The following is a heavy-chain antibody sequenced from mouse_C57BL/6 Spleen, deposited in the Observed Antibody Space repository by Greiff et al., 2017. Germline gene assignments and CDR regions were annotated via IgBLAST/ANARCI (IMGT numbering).Heavy chain of an antibody. CDR1: GYSITSGYY. J-gene: IGHJ4*01. CDR3: ARKDGYDGYYYAMDY. Sequence: DVKLQESGPGLVKPSQSLSLTCSVTGYSITSGYYWNWIRQFPGNKLEWMGYISYDGSNNYNPSLKNRISITRDTSKNQFFLKLNSVTTEDTATYYCARKDGYDGYYYAMDYWGQGTSVTVSS. CDR2: ISYDGSN. D-gene: IGHD2-2*01. V-gene: IGHV3-6*01.